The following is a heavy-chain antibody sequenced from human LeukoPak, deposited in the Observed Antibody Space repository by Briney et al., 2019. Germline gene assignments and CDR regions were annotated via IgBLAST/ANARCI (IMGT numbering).Heavy chain of an antibody. V-gene: IGHV3-7*01. CDR1: GFTFSSYN. CDR2: IKQDGSEK. J-gene: IGHJ4*02. CDR3: ATSSLVRGPDRGY. Sequence: GGSLRLSCAASGFTFSSYNMNWVRQAPGKGLEWVANIKQDGSEKYYVDSVKGRFTISRDNARNSLYLQMNILRAEDTAMYYCATSSLVRGPDRGYWGQGTLVTVSS. D-gene: IGHD3-10*01.